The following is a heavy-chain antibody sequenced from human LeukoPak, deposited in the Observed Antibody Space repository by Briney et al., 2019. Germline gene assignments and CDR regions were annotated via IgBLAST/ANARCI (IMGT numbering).Heavy chain of an antibody. CDR1: GFTVSSDY. D-gene: IGHD3-22*01. CDR2: VYSGGST. V-gene: IGHV3-53*01. J-gene: IGHJ3*02. CDR3: ARAGYYDSSGFYAPDAFDI. Sequence: PGGSLRLSCAASGFTVSSDYMTWVRQAPGKGLEWVSFVYSGGSTYYEDSVKGQFTISRDSSKNTLFLQMNSLRVGDTAVYYCARAGYYDSSGFYAPDAFDIWGQGTVVTVSS.